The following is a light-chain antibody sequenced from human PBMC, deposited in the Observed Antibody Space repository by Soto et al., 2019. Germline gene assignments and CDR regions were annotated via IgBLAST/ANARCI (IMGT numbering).Light chain of an antibody. V-gene: IGLV1-44*01. J-gene: IGLJ2*01. CDR2: RND. CDR1: RSNIGTNT. CDR3: AGCDDSLNGVV. Sequence: QSALTQPPSASGTPGQRVTISCSGSRSNIGTNTVTWYQHLPGTAPKLLIYRNDQRPSGVPARLSGSKSGTSASLAISGLQCEDEADYYCAGCDDSLNGVVFGGGTQLTVL.